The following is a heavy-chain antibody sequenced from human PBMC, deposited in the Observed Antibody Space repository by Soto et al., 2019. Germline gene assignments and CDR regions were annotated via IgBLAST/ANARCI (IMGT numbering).Heavy chain of an antibody. V-gene: IGHV3-30-3*01. CDR3: ARDYYKYYDSSGYYRSPAY. CDR1: GFTFSSYA. Sequence: QVQLVESGGGVVQPGRSLRLSCAASGFTFSSYAMHWVRQAPGKGLEWVALISYDGSDKDYADSVKGRFTISRANSRNTLFLQMNSLRAEDTPVYYCARDYYKYYDSSGYYRSPAYWGQGTLVTVSS. J-gene: IGHJ4*02. CDR2: ISYDGSDK. D-gene: IGHD3-22*01.